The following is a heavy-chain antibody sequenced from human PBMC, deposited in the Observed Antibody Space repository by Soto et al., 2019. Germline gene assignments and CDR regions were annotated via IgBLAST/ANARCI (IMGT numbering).Heavy chain of an antibody. V-gene: IGHV4-39*02. CDR2: VYYGENT. CDR3: ARLGGYYQALDS. J-gene: IGHJ4*02. CDR1: GHPISSSTYY. D-gene: IGHD3-22*01. Sequence: SETLSLTCTVSGHPISSSTYYWGWLRQPPGRGLEWIGSVYYGENTYYNPSLKSRVTISVDTSKNLFSLNLSSVTAADTAVYYCARLGGYYQALDSWGQGTLVTSPQ.